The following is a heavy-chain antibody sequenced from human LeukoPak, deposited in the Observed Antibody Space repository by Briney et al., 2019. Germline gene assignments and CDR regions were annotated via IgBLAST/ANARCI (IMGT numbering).Heavy chain of an antibody. Sequence: PGGSLRLSCAASGFTFSSYSMNWVRQAPGKGLEWVSCITRSSIYIYYADSVKGRLTISRDNAKNSLYLQMNSLRAKDTAVYYCARGRYDSSGSYSLFDYWGQGALVTVSS. CDR2: ITRSSIYI. D-gene: IGHD3-22*01. J-gene: IGHJ4*02. V-gene: IGHV3-21*01. CDR3: ARGRYDSSGSYSLFDY. CDR1: GFTFSSYS.